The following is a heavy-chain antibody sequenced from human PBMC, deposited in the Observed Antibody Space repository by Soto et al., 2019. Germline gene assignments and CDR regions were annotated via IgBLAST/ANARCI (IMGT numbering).Heavy chain of an antibody. CDR3: AASVQAINWFDP. J-gene: IGHJ5*02. D-gene: IGHD1-1*01. CDR1: GGTFSTYA. Sequence: VKVSCKASGGTFSTYAISWVRQAPGQGLEWMGGIIPIFGTANYAQKFQGRVTITADESTSTAYMELSSLRSEDTAVYYCAASVQAINWFDPWGQGTLVTVSS. V-gene: IGHV1-69*01. CDR2: IIPIFGTA.